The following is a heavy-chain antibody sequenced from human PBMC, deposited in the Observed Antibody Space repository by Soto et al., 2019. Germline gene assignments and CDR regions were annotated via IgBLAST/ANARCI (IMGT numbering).Heavy chain of an antibody. J-gene: IGHJ5*02. CDR2: ISYDGSNK. CDR1: GFTFSSYA. D-gene: IGHD6-19*01. CDR3: ARDLEVAVAGA. V-gene: IGHV3-30-3*01. Sequence: QVQLVESGGGVVQPGRSLRLSCAASGFTFSSYAMHWVRQAPGKGLEWVAVISYDGSNKYYADSVKGRFTISRDNSKNMLYLQMTSLRAEDTAVYYCARDLEVAVAGAWGQGTLVTVSS.